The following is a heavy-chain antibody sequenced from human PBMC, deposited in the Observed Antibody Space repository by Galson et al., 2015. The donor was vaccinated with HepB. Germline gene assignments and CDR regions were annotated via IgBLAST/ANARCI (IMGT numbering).Heavy chain of an antibody. CDR1: GDSVSSNSAT. D-gene: IGHD6-19*01. V-gene: IGHV6-1*01. CDR2: TYYRSKWYN. CDR3: ARSLAVAGVDY. J-gene: IGHJ4*02. Sequence: CAISGDSVSSNSATWTWIRQSPSRGLEGLGRTYYRSKWYNDYAVSVKSRITINPDTSKNQFSLQLNSVTPEDTAVYYCARSLAVAGVDYWGQGTLVTVSS.